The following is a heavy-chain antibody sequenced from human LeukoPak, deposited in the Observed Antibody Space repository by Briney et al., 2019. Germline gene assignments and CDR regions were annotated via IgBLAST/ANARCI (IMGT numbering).Heavy chain of an antibody. Sequence: SETLSLTCTVSGGSISSYYWSWIRQPPGKGLEWIGYIYYSGSTNYNPSLKSRVTISVDTSKNQFSLKLSSVTAADTAVYYCARGRWGFSFYFDYWGREPWSPSPQ. V-gene: IGHV4-59*08. J-gene: IGHJ4*02. CDR3: ARGRWGFSFYFDY. D-gene: IGHD7-27*01. CDR1: GGSISSYY. CDR2: IYYSGST.